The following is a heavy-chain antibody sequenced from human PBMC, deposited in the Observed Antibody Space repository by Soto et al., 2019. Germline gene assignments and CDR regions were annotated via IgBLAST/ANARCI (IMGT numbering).Heavy chain of an antibody. Sequence: GGSLRLSCAASGFTFSSYAMSWVRQAPGKGLEWVSSISGSGGNAYYADSVKGRFSISRDNAKNSLYLQMNSLRAEDTAVYYCARARPRITGTTGHYGMDVWGQGTTVTVSS. J-gene: IGHJ6*02. CDR2: ISGSGGNA. V-gene: IGHV3-23*01. D-gene: IGHD1-7*01. CDR1: GFTFSSYA. CDR3: ARARPRITGTTGHYGMDV.